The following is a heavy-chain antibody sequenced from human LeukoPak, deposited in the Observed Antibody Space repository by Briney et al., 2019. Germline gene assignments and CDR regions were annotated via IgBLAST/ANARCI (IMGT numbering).Heavy chain of an antibody. Sequence: PSETLSLTCTVSGGSISSYYWSWIRQPPGKGLEWIGYIYYSGSTNYNPSLKSRVTISVDTSKNQFSLKLSSVTAADTAVYYCAGDSNSLYYYYMDVWGKGTTVTVSS. CDR2: IYYSGST. J-gene: IGHJ6*03. CDR3: AGDSNSLYYYYMDV. V-gene: IGHV4-59*01. CDR1: GGSISSYY. D-gene: IGHD4-11*01.